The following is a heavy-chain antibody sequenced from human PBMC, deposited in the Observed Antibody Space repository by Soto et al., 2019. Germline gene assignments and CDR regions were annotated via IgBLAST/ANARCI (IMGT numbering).Heavy chain of an antibody. Sequence: PGGSLRLSCAASGFTFSSYSMNWVRQAPGKGLEWVSSISSSSSYIYYADSVKGRFTISRDNAKNSLYLQMNSLRAEDTAVYYCARDLYSSSFPPAYYYYYGMEVWGKENTLNISS. CDR1: GFTFSSYS. V-gene: IGHV3-21*01. D-gene: IGHD6-13*01. CDR2: ISSSSSYI. J-gene: IGHJ6*04. CDR3: ARDLYSSSFPPAYYYYYGMEV.